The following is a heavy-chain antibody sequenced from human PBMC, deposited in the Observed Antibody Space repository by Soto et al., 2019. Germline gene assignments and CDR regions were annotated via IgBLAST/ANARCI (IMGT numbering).Heavy chain of an antibody. CDR2: ISGSGGST. CDR1: GFTFNSYD. J-gene: IGHJ4*02. V-gene: IGHV3-23*01. Sequence: PCGSLRLSCAASGFTFNSYDMSWARKDPGKGLEWVSAISGSGGSTYTAESVKGRFTISRDSSKNTLYLQMSSLRAEDTAVYYCAKAAFTVSRAPTPYYFDYWGQGTLFTVSS. CDR3: AKAAFTVSRAPTPYYFDY.